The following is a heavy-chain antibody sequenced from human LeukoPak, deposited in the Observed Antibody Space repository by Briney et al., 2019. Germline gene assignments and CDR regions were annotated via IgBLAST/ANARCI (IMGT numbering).Heavy chain of an antibody. V-gene: IGHV3-23*01. CDR2: ISGSGGST. CDR1: GFTFNNYA. CDR3: AKDERGYSRNPDY. Sequence: GGSLRVSCAGSGFTFNNYAMGWVRQAPGKGLEWVSAISGSGGSTSYADSVKGRFTISRDNSKNTLYLQLNSLRAEDTAVYYCAKDERGYSRNPDYWGQGTLVTVSS. D-gene: IGHD5-18*01. J-gene: IGHJ4*02.